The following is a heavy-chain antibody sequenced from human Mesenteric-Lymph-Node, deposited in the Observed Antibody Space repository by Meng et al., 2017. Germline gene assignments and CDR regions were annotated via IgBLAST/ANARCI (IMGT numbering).Heavy chain of an antibody. Sequence: GGSLRLSCKGSGYSFSSYWIGWVRQMPGKGLEWMGIIYPGDSDTTYSPSFQGQVTISADKSISTAYLQWSSLKASDTAMYYCARRYCSGGSCYFLWWGQGKLVNGAS. J-gene: IGHJ4*02. CDR3: ARRYCSGGSCYFLW. V-gene: IGHV5-51*01. CDR1: GYSFSSYW. D-gene: IGHD2-15*01. CDR2: IYPGDSDT.